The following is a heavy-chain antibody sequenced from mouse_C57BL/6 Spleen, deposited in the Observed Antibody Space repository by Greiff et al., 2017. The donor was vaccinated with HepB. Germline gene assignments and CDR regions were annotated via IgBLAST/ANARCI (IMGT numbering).Heavy chain of an antibody. Sequence: QVQLQQPGAELVKPGASVKLSCKASGYTFTSYWMQWVKQRPGQGLEWIGQIDPSDSYTNYNQKFKGKATLTVDTSSSTAYMQLSSLTSEDSAVYYCARSGSYFDCWGQGTTLTVSS. CDR2: IDPSDSYT. CDR1: GYTFTSYW. CDR3: ARSGSYFDC. V-gene: IGHV1-50*01. D-gene: IGHD1-1*02. J-gene: IGHJ2*01.